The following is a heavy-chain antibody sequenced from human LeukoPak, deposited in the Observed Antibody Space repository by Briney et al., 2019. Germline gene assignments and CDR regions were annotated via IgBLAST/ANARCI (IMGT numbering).Heavy chain of an antibody. CDR1: GYTFTGYY. J-gene: IGHJ1*01. D-gene: IGHD3-22*01. CDR3: ARDRDDSSGYLYFQH. Sequence: ASVKVSCKASGYTFTGYYMHWVRQAPGQGLEWMGRINPNSGGTNYAQKFQGRVTMTRDTSISTAYMELSRLRSDDTAVYYCARDRDDSSGYLYFQHWGQGTLVTVSS. CDR2: INPNSGGT. V-gene: IGHV1-2*06.